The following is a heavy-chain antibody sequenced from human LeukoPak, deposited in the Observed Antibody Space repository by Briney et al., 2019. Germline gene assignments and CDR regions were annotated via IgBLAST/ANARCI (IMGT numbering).Heavy chain of an antibody. V-gene: IGHV3-53*01. CDR2: IYSGGST. CDR1: GFTFDDYG. CDR3: ARDLGY. J-gene: IGHJ4*02. Sequence: GGSLRLSCAASGFTFDDYGMSWVRQAPGKGLEWVSVIYSGGSTYYADSVKGRFTISRDNSKNTLYLQMNSLRAEDTAVYYCARDLGYWGQGTLVTVSS. D-gene: IGHD3-16*01.